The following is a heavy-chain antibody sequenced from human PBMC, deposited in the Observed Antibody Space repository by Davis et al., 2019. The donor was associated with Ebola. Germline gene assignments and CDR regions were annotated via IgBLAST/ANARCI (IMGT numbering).Heavy chain of an antibody. Sequence: GESLKISCAASGFTFSSYSMNWVRQAPGKGLEWVSSISSSSSYIYYADSVKGRFTISRDNAKNSLYLQMNSLRAEDTAVYYCARDTYYYDSSGYLDYWGQGTLVTVSS. V-gene: IGHV3-21*01. CDR2: ISSSSSYI. J-gene: IGHJ4*02. D-gene: IGHD3-22*01. CDR3: ARDTYYYDSSGYLDY. CDR1: GFTFSSYS.